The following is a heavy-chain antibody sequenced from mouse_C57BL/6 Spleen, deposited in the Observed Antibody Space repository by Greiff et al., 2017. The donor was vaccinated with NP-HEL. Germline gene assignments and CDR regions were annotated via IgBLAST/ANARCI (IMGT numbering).Heavy chain of an antibody. V-gene: IGHV1-15*01. Sequence: QVQLKESGAELVRPGASVTLSCKASGYTFTDYEMHWVKQTPVHGLEWIGAIDPETGGTAYNQKFKGKAILTADKSSSTAYMELRSLTSEDSAVYYCTRGGGDGYSAWFAYWGQGTLVTVSA. CDR1: GYTFTDYE. CDR3: TRGGGDGYSAWFAY. D-gene: IGHD2-3*01. CDR2: IDPETGGT. J-gene: IGHJ3*01.